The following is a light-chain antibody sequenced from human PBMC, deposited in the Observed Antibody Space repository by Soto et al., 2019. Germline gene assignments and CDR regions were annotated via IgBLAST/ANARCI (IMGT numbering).Light chain of an antibody. V-gene: IGKV3-20*01. Sequence: DIVLTQSPGTLSSSPGDRATLSCRASQSLSSSYLDWYQQRPGQAPRLLIYGASSRATGLPERFSGSGSATDFTLTISRLEPEDFAVYHCQQCGNSPPTFGGGTKVEI. J-gene: IGKJ4*01. CDR1: QSLSSSY. CDR2: GAS. CDR3: QQCGNSPPT.